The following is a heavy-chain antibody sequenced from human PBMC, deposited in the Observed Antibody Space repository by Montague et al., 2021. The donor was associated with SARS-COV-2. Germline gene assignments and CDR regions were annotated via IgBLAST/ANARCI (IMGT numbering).Heavy chain of an antibody. D-gene: IGHD6-19*01. Sequence: CAISGDSVSSTAAAWNWIRQSPSRGLEWLGWTYYRSEWHTDYAVSVERRLAIDADTSKNQFSLQLHSVTPEDSAVYYCASGWTLVDWGQGTLVTVSS. V-gene: IGHV6-1*01. CDR1: GDSVSSTAAA. J-gene: IGHJ4*02. CDR3: ASGWTLVD. CDR2: TYYRSEWHT.